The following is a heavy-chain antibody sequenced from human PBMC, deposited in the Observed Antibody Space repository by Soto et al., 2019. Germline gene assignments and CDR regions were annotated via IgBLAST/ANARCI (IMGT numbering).Heavy chain of an antibody. Sequence: GGSLRLSCAASGFTFTSYGMHWVRQAPGKGLEWVALLANDGTSKYYADSVKGRFTISRDNSNNTHYLQMNSLRAEDTAMYYCAKDPWVHATPSSYYYYMDVWGKGTTVTVSS. V-gene: IGHV3-30*18. J-gene: IGHJ6*03. CDR2: LANDGTSK. CDR3: AKDPWVHATPSSYYYYMDV. D-gene: IGHD2-15*01. CDR1: GFTFTSYG.